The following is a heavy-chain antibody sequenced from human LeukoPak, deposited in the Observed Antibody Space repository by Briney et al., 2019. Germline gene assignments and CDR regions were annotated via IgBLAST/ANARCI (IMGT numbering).Heavy chain of an antibody. Sequence: PSETLSLTCTVSGGSISSGGYYWSWIRQHPGKGLEWIGYIYYSGSTYYNPSLKSRVTISVDTSKNQFSLKLSSVTAADTAVYYCARGGGYDFWSGRVNWFDPRGQGTLVTVSS. D-gene: IGHD3-3*01. CDR2: IYYSGST. CDR1: GGSISSGGYY. CDR3: ARGGGYDFWSGRVNWFDP. J-gene: IGHJ5*02. V-gene: IGHV4-31*03.